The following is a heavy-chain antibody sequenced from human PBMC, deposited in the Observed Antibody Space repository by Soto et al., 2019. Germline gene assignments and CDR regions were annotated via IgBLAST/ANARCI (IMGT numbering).Heavy chain of an antibody. CDR1: GGTFSSYA. D-gene: IGHD6-13*01. Sequence: GASVKVSCKASGGTFSSYAISWVRQAPGQGLEWMGGIIPIFGTANYAQTLQGRVTITADESTSTAYMELSSLRSEDTAVYYCARETIYSSSWHETHYYYYGMDVWGQGTTVTVSS. CDR3: ARETIYSSSWHETHYYYYGMDV. J-gene: IGHJ6*02. V-gene: IGHV1-69*13. CDR2: IIPIFGTA.